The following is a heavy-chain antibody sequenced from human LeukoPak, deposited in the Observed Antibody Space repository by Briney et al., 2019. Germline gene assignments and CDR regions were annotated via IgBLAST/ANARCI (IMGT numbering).Heavy chain of an antibody. CDR1: GFTLSSYG. V-gene: IGHV3-7*01. Sequence: GGSLRLSCAASGFTLSSYGMNWVRQAPGKGLEWVANIKQDGSEKYYVDSVKGRFTISRDNAKNSLYLQMNGLRAEDTAVYYCARDKPSGPYYYYGMDVWGQGTTVTVSS. D-gene: IGHD3-10*01. J-gene: IGHJ6*02. CDR3: ARDKPSGPYYYYGMDV. CDR2: IKQDGSEK.